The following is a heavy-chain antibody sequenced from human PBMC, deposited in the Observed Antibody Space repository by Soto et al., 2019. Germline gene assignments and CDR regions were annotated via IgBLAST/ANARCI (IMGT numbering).Heavy chain of an antibody. D-gene: IGHD2-15*01. J-gene: IGHJ4*02. CDR2: ISAYNGNT. CDR1: GYTFTSYG. Sequence: ASVKVSCKASGYTFTSYGISWVRQAPGQGLEWMGWISAYNGNTNYAQKLQGRVTMTTDTSTSTAYMELRSLRSNDTAVYYCARDCSGGSCSYFDYWGQGTLITVSS. CDR3: ARDCSGGSCSYFDY. V-gene: IGHV1-18*01.